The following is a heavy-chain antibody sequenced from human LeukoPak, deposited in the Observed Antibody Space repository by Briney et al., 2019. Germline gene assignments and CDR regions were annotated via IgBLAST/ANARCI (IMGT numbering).Heavy chain of an antibody. J-gene: IGHJ5*02. D-gene: IGHD5-12*01. CDR1: GYTFTGYY. Sequence: GASVKVSCKASGYTFTGYYMHWVRQAPGQGLEWMGWISAYNGNTNYAQKLQGRVTMTTDTSTSTAYMELRSLRSDDTAVYYCARDWRDSGYDPQHGFDPWGQGTLVTVSS. CDR3: ARDWRDSGYDPQHGFDP. CDR2: ISAYNGNT. V-gene: IGHV1-18*04.